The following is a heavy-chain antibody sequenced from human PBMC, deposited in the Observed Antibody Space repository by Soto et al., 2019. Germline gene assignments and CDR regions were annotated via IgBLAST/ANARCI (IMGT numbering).Heavy chain of an antibody. CDR2: IYYSGST. CDR1: GGSISSYY. Sequence: PSETLSLTCTVSGGSISSYYWSWIRQPPGKGLEWIGYIYYSGSTNYNPSLKSRVTISVDTSKNQFSLKLSSVTAADTAVYYCARDSCSGGSCYPNLWGQGTLVTVSS. J-gene: IGHJ4*02. D-gene: IGHD2-15*01. CDR3: ARDSCSGGSCYPNL. V-gene: IGHV4-59*01.